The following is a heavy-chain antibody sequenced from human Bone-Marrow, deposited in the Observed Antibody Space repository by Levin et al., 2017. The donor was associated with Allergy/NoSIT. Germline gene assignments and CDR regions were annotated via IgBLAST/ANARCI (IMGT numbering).Heavy chain of an antibody. V-gene: IGHV3-66*01. D-gene: IGHD3-22*01. Sequence: LTGGSLRLSCAASGFTVSNNYMTWVRQAPGKGLEWVSLIYSGGGTYYSDSVRGRFTISRDSSKNTLYLQMNSLRVDDTAVYFCARVPHYYDPSGYYSDNYYYYYGLDVWGQGATVTVSS. CDR2: IYSGGGT. CDR1: GFTVSNNY. J-gene: IGHJ6*02. CDR3: ARVPHYYDPSGYYSDNYYYYYGLDV.